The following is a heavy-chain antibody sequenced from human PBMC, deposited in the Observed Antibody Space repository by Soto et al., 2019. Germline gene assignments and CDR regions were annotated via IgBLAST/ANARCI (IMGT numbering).Heavy chain of an antibody. CDR1: GFTFSSHA. V-gene: IGHV3-48*02. Sequence: LXLSCAVSGFTFSSHAMNWVRQAPGKELEWVAYIHGTRSIIYYADSVKGRFTISRDNAKNSLYLQMDSLRDEDTALYYCARDARNADYDYWGQGTLVTGSS. CDR3: ARDARNADYDY. J-gene: IGHJ4*02. D-gene: IGHD3-16*01. CDR2: IHGTRSII.